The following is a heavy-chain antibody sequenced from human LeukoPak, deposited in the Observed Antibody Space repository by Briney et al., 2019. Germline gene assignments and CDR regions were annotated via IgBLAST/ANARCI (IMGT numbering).Heavy chain of an antibody. CDR3: ATQGNCSGNTCEAFNY. V-gene: IGHV3-15*01. Sequence: GGSLRLSCAASGFTFNSAGMNWVRHAPGKGLEWVGRIKSKIDGGTLDYTAPVKGRFTISRDDSKNMVYLQMNSLKTEDTAVYYCATQGNCSGNTCEAFNYWGQGTLVTVSS. CDR1: GFTFNSAG. J-gene: IGHJ4*02. CDR2: IKSKIDGGTL. D-gene: IGHD2-15*01.